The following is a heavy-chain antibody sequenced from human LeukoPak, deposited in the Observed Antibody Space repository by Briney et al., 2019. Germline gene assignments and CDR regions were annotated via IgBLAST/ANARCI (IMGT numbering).Heavy chain of an antibody. Sequence: NSSETLSLTCSVSGGSISSYYWSWIRQPAGKGLEWIGRIFAGSGDTTYNSSLKSRVSMSVDTSNNQFSLNLRSVTAADTAVYFCIRDREAVAGDNWFDPWGQGTLVTVSS. CDR3: IRDREAVAGDNWFDP. D-gene: IGHD6-19*01. V-gene: IGHV4-4*07. CDR1: GGSISSYY. J-gene: IGHJ5*02. CDR2: IFAGSGDT.